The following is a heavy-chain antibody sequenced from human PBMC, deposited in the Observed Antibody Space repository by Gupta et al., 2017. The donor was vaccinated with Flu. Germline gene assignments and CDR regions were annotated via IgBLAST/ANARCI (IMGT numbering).Heavy chain of an antibody. Sequence: QVQLQESGPGLVKPSETLSLTCTVSGGSISRSYWSSIRQPAGKGLEWIGRIYTSGSTNYNPSLKSRVTMSVDTSKNQFSLKLSSVTAADTAVYYCARGPRGAGPLGIDYFDYWGQGTLVTVSS. V-gene: IGHV4-4*07. CDR1: GGSISRSY. CDR3: ARGPRGAGPLGIDYFDY. CDR2: IYTSGST. D-gene: IGHD6-19*01. J-gene: IGHJ4*02.